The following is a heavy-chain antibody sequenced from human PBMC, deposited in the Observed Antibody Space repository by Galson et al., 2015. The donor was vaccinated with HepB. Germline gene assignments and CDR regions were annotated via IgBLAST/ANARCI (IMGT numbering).Heavy chain of an antibody. CDR2: ISWNSGSI. CDR3: ARDMFVLGDPIGYFDL. Sequence: SLRLSCAASGFTFDDYAMHWVRQAPGKGLEWVSGISWNSGSIGYADSVKGRFTISRDNAKNSLYLQMNSLRAEDTALYYCARDMFVLGDPIGYFDLWGRGTLVTVSS. D-gene: IGHD2-21*02. J-gene: IGHJ2*01. CDR1: GFTFDDYA. V-gene: IGHV3-9*01.